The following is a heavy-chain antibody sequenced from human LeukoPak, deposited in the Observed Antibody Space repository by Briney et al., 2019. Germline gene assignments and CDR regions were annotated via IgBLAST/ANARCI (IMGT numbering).Heavy chain of an antibody. CDR2: IFYTGST. Sequence: PSETLSLTCTVSGGSISSSSYYWGWIRQPPGKGLEWIGSIFYTGSTHYNPSLKSRITISVDTSKEQFFLKLNPVTAADTAVYYCARLNLRYTYGQGILPHFGIDVWGQGTTVTVSS. V-gene: IGHV4-39*01. CDR3: ARLNLRYTYGQGILPHFGIDV. CDR1: GGSISSSSYY. D-gene: IGHD5-18*01. J-gene: IGHJ6*02.